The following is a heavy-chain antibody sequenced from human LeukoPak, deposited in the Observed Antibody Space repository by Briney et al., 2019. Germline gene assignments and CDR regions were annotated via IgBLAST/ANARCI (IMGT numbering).Heavy chain of an antibody. V-gene: IGHV1-18*01. J-gene: IGHJ5*02. CDR2: ISAYNGHT. CDR3: ARPMIRDVVVPAATWFDP. D-gene: IGHD2-2*01. CDR1: GYTFTSYG. Sequence: GASVKVSCKASGYTFTSYGISWVRQAPGQGLEWMGWISAYNGHTNYAQKLQGRVTMTTDTSTSTAYMELRSLRSDDTAVYYCARPMIRDVVVPAATWFDPWGQGTLVTVSS.